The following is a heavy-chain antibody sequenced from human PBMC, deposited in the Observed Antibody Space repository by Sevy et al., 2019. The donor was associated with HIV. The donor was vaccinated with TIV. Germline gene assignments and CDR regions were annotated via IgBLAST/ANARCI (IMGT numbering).Heavy chain of an antibody. CDR3: TACGYSYYYYYGMDV. D-gene: IGHD5-18*01. CDR2: IKSKTDGGTT. J-gene: IGHJ6*02. Sequence: GGSLRLSCAASGFSFSNAWMSWVRQAPGKGLEWVGRIKSKTDGGTTDYAAPVKGRFTISRDDSKNTLYLQMNSLKTEDTAVYYCTACGYSYYYYYGMDVWGQRTTVTVSS. V-gene: IGHV3-15*01. CDR1: GFSFSNAW.